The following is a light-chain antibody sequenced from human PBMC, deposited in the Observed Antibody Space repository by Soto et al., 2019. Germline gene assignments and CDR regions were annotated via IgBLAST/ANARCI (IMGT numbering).Light chain of an antibody. J-gene: IGLJ2*01. CDR3: QSYDTSLSVV. Sequence: QSVLTQPPSVSGAPGQRVTISCTGSSSNIGAGYVVHWYQQLPGTAPKLLIYGNSNRPSGVPDRFSGSKSGTSAALAITGLQAEDEADDYCQSYDTSLSVVFGGGTKVTVL. V-gene: IGLV1-40*01. CDR1: SSNIGAGYV. CDR2: GNS.